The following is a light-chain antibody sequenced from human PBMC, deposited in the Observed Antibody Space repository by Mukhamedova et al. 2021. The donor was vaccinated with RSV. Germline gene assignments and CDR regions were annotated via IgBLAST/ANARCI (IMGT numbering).Light chain of an antibody. Sequence: GVPSRFSGTGSGTSFTFTITSLQPEDIATYHCLQYDNLIYTFGQGTKLEIK. CDR3: LQYDNLIYT. J-gene: IGKJ2*01. V-gene: IGKV1-33*01.